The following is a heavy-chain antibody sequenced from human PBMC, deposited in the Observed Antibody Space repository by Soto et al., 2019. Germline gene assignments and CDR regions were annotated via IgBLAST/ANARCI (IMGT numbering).Heavy chain of an antibody. CDR3: ARGAYSSGWYVADY. Sequence: EVQLVESGGGLVKPGGSLRLSCAASGFTFSSYSMNWVRQAPGKGLEWVSSISSSSSYIYYADSVKGRFTISRDNAKNSLYLQMNRLRAEDTAVYYCARGAYSSGWYVADYWGQGTLVTVSS. J-gene: IGHJ4*02. CDR2: ISSSSSYI. CDR1: GFTFSSYS. D-gene: IGHD6-19*01. V-gene: IGHV3-21*01.